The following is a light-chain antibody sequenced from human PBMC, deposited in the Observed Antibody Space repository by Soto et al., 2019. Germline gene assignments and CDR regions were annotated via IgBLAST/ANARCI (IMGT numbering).Light chain of an antibody. J-gene: IGKJ3*01. Sequence: EIVMTQSPATLSVSPGERATLSCRASQSVGSGLSWYQQKPDQAPRLLIYGASTRATGIPARFSGSGSGTEFTLTISSLQSEDFAVYYCQQYNNWPLTFGPGTKVDIK. V-gene: IGKV3-15*01. CDR3: QQYNNWPLT. CDR1: QSVGSG. CDR2: GAS.